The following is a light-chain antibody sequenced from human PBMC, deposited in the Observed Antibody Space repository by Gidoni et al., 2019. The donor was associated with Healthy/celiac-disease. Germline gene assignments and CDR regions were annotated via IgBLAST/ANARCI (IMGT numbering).Light chain of an antibody. J-gene: IGKJ2*01. CDR2: GAS. Sequence: EIMLTQSPGTLSLSPGERATLSCRASQSVSSRYLDWYQQKPGQAPRLLIYGASSRATGIPDRFSGSGSGTDFTLTISRLEPEDFAVSYCQQYGSSPPMYTFGQGTRLEIK. CDR1: QSVSSRY. CDR3: QQYGSSPPMYT. V-gene: IGKV3-20*01.